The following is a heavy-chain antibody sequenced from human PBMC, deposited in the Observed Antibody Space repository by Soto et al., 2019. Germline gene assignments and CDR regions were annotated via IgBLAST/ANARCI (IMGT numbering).Heavy chain of an antibody. CDR1: GGTFSNFA. V-gene: IGHV1-69*06. D-gene: IGHD2-2*02. CDR2: TIPVFGTT. Sequence: QVQLVQSGAEVKKPGSSVTVSCRASGGTFSNFAITWVRQAPGQGLEWMGVTIPVFGTTSYAQKFQGRITLTAGKYLNQVYMELSRLRSEVTAVYYCGGKAWGASSSTSWYSSDYWGQGTLVTVS. J-gene: IGHJ4*02. CDR3: GGKAWGASSSTSWYSSDY.